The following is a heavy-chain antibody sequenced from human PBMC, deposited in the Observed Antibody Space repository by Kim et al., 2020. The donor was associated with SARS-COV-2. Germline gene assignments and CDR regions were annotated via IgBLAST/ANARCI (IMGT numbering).Heavy chain of an antibody. V-gene: IGHV3-30*04. J-gene: IGHJ4*02. CDR2: ISYDGSNK. D-gene: IGHD5-18*01. Sequence: GGSLRLSCAASGFTFSSYAMHWVRQAPGKGLEWVAVISYDGSNKYYADSVKGRFTISRDNSKNTLYLQMNSLRAEDTAVYYCARDRATSPRGGYSYGYLGYWGQGTLVTVSS. CDR3: ARDRATSPRGGYSYGYLGY. CDR1: GFTFSSYA.